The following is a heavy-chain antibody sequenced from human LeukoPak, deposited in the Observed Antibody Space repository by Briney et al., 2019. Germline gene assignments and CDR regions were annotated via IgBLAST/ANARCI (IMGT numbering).Heavy chain of an antibody. CDR3: ARSGSGYNPIDF. V-gene: IGHV1-18*01. J-gene: IGHJ4*02. CDR2: ISPYNDGT. CDR1: GYTFSSSG. D-gene: IGHD5-12*01. Sequence: PEASVKVSCKASGYTFSSSGISWVRQAPGQGLEWMGWISPYNDGTRYEQTLQGRVTMTTDTSASTVYMELRSLRSDDTAVYYCARSGSGYNPIDFWGQGTRVTVSS.